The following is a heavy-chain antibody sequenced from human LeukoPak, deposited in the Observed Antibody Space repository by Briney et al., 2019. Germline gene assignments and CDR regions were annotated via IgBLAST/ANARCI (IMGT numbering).Heavy chain of an antibody. D-gene: IGHD3/OR15-3a*01. Sequence: SETLSLTCTVSGGAISRYYWSWIRQPPGKGLEWIGDIYYSGSTNYNPSLKSRVTISVDTSKNQFSLKLSSVTAADTAVYYCARGTDSYPNYWGQGTLVTVSS. CDR1: GGAISRYY. V-gene: IGHV4-59*01. J-gene: IGHJ4*02. CDR2: IYYSGST. CDR3: ARGTDSYPNY.